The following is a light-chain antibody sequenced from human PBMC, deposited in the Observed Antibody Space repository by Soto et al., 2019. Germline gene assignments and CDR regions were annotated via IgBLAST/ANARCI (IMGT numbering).Light chain of an antibody. CDR3: QQYNSYLWT. Sequence: DIQMTQSPSTLSASVGARVTITCRASQSISSWLAWYQQKPGKAPKLLIYKASSLESGVPSRFSGSGSGTEFTLTISSLQPDDFATYYCQQYNSYLWTFGQGTKVDIK. V-gene: IGKV1-5*03. J-gene: IGKJ1*01. CDR1: QSISSW. CDR2: KAS.